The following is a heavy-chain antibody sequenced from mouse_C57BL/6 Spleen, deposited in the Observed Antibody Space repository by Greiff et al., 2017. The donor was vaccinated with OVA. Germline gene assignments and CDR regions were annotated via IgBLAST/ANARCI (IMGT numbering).Heavy chain of an antibody. CDR1: GYTFTDYY. D-gene: IGHD1-1*01. CDR2: INPYNGGT. CDR3: ARGDGSSSFDY. Sequence: EVKLQESGPVLVKPGASVKMSCKASGYTFTDYYMNWVKQSHGKSLEWIGVINPYNGGTSYNQKFKGKATLTVDKSSSTAYMELNSLTSEDSAVYYCARGDGSSSFDYWGQGTTLTVSS. V-gene: IGHV1-19*01. J-gene: IGHJ2*01.